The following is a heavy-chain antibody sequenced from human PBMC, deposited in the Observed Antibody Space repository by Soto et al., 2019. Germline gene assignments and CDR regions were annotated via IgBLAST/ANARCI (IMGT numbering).Heavy chain of an antibody. V-gene: IGHV1-18*01. CDR3: ARASGYCSGGSCYSMYRY. CDR2: ISAYNGNT. D-gene: IGHD2-15*01. J-gene: IGHJ4*02. CDR1: GYNFTSYG. Sequence: QVQLVQSGAEVKKPGASVKVSCKASGYNFTSYGISWGRQAPGQGLEWMGWISAYNGNTNYAQKLHGRVNMNTDTSPSTAYMELRSLRSDDTAVYYCARASGYCSGGSCYSMYRYWGQGTLVTVSS.